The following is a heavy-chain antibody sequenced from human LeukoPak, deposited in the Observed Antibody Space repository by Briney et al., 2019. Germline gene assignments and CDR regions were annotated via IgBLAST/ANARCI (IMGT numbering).Heavy chain of an antibody. D-gene: IGHD6-19*01. Sequence: GGSLRLSCAASGFTFDDYAMHWVRQAPGKGLEWVSGISWNSGSIGYADSVKGRFTISRDNAKNSLYLQMNSLRAEDTALYYCAKDAALGRRVRSGWFDYWGQGTLVTVSS. V-gene: IGHV3-9*01. J-gene: IGHJ4*02. CDR1: GFTFDDYA. CDR3: AKDAALGRRVRSGWFDY. CDR2: ISWNSGSI.